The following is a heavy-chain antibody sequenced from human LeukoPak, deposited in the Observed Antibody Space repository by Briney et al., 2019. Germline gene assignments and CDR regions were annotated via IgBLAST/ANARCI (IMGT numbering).Heavy chain of an antibody. Sequence: GGSLRLSCAASGFTVSSNYMSWARQAPGKGLEWVSVIYSGGSTYNADSATGRFTISRDNSKNTLYLQMNSLRAEDTAVYYCAIGGGVVPAAIGFGFDPWGQGTLVTVSS. CDR1: GFTVSSNY. V-gene: IGHV3-53*01. CDR3: AIGGGVVPAAIGFGFDP. J-gene: IGHJ5*02. D-gene: IGHD2-2*01. CDR2: IYSGGST.